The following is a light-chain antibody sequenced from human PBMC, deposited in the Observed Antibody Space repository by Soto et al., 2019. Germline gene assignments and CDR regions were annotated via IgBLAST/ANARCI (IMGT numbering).Light chain of an antibody. CDR2: SDT. V-gene: IGLV3-21*01. CDR3: QVWDSGSAHVL. CDR1: NIGSKG. Sequence: SYELTQPPSVSVAPGETARISCGGNNIGSKGVHWYQQKPGPAPVLVIYSDTDLPPVIPERFSGSNSANMATLTISRVEAGDEADYYCQVWDSGSAHVLFGGGTKLTVL. J-gene: IGLJ2*01.